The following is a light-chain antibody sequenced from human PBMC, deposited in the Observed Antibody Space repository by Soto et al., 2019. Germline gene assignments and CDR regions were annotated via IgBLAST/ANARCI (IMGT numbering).Light chain of an antibody. CDR2: KNN. CDR1: SSNIGSHN. CDR3: AAWDDSLSGRV. J-gene: IGLJ1*01. V-gene: IGLV1-47*01. Sequence: QSVLTQPPSASGTPGQRVSISCSGGSSNIGSHNVYWYQQLPGTAPKLLIFKNNQRPSGVPDRFSGTKSGTSASLAISGLRSEDEGEYYCAAWDDSLSGRVCGTRTKLTDL.